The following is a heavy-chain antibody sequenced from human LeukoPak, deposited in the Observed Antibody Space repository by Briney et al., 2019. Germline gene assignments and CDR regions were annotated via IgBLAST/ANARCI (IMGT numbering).Heavy chain of an antibody. CDR2: INPNSGGT. J-gene: IGHJ4*02. Sequence: ASVKVSCKASSYTFTSYGISWVRQAPGQGLEWMGWINPNSGGTNYAQKFQGRVTMTRDTSISTAYMELSRLRSDDTAVYYCARVVYYDSSGYYYYFDYWGQGTLVTVSS. D-gene: IGHD3-22*01. CDR1: SYTFTSYG. CDR3: ARVVYYDSSGYYYYFDY. V-gene: IGHV1-2*02.